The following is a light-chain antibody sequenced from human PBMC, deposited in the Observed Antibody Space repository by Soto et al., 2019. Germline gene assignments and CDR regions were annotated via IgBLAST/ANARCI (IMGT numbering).Light chain of an antibody. Sequence: DIQMTQSPSALCASVGDRVTITCRASQSISSWLAWYQQKPGKAPKLVIYDASSLESGVPSRFSGSGSGTEFTLTISSLQPDDFATYYCQQYNSYSPTFGEGTKVDI. CDR3: QQYNSYSPT. CDR1: QSISSW. V-gene: IGKV1-5*01. J-gene: IGKJ1*01. CDR2: DAS.